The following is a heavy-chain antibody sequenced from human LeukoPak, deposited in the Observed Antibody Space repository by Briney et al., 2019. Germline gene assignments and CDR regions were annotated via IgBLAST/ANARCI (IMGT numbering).Heavy chain of an antibody. D-gene: IGHD5/OR15-5a*01. CDR3: LVWKHVFDR. CDR2: MSYDGSKE. V-gene: IGHV3-30*03. Sequence: GGSLRLSCAASGFTFSSYGMHWVRQAPGKGLEWVAVMSYDGSKEYYADSVKGRFTISRDNSKNTLYLQMNSLRVEDTAVYYCLVWKHVFDRWGQGTLVTVSS. J-gene: IGHJ5*02. CDR1: GFTFSSYG.